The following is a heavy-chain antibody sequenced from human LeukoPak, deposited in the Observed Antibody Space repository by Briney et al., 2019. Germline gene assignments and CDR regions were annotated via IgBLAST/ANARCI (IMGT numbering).Heavy chain of an antibody. CDR2: INPNSGGT. CDR1: GYTFTGYY. V-gene: IGHV1-2*02. J-gene: IGHJ5*02. CDR3: ARDERRYSGYVFRTGIQFDP. D-gene: IGHD5-12*01. Sequence: GASVKVSCKASGYTFTGYYMHWVRQAPGQGLEWMGWINPNSGGTNYAQKFQGRVTMTRDTSISTAYMELSRLRSDDTAVYYCARDERRYSGYVFRTGIQFDPWGQGTLVTVSS.